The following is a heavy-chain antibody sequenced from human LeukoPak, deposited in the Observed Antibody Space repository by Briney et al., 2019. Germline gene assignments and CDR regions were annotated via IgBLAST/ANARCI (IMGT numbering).Heavy chain of an antibody. V-gene: IGHV1-8*01. CDR2: MNPNSGNT. Sequence: ASVKVSCKASGYTFTSYDFNWVRQATGQGLEWMGWMNPNSGNTGYAQKFQGRVTMTRNTSISTAYMELSSLRSEDTAVYYCAREGGWYYYYYGMDVWGQGTTVTVSS. D-gene: IGHD6-19*01. J-gene: IGHJ6*02. CDR1: GYTFTSYD. CDR3: AREGGWYYYYYGMDV.